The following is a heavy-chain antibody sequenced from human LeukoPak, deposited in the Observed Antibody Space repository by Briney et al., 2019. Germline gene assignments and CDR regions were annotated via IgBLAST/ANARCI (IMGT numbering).Heavy chain of an antibody. CDR2: IYYSGST. D-gene: IGHD2-21*02. Sequence: PSETLSLTCTVSGGSISSSSFYWGWIRQPPGKGLEWIGTIYYSGSTYYNPSLRSRVTISVDTSKNQFSLNLSSVTAADTAVYYCTNLFCGGYYSSFYYYYGMDVWGQGTTVTVSS. V-gene: IGHV4-39*01. J-gene: IGHJ6*02. CDR1: GGSISSSSFY. CDR3: TNLFCGGYYSSFYYYYGMDV.